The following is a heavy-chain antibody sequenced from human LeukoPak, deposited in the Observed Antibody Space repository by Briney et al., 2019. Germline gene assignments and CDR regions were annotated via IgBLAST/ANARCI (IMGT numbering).Heavy chain of an antibody. CDR1: GGSINIANYY. CDR3: ASRKLGNDY. D-gene: IGHD7-27*01. Sequence: SETLSLTCSVSGGSINIANYYWGWIRQPPGKGLEWIGNVYFSGSTSYNPSLKSRVTISINTSKNQFSLNLKSVTAADTAVYYCASRKLGNDYWGQGTLVTVSS. V-gene: IGHV4-39*07. CDR2: VYFSGST. J-gene: IGHJ4*02.